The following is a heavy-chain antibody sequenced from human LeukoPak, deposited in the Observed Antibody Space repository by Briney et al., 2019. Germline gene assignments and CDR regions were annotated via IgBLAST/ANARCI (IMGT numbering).Heavy chain of an antibody. CDR2: ISYDGSNK. CDR1: GFTFSSYG. D-gene: IGHD5-18*01. Sequence: GGSLRLSCAASGFTFSSYGMHWVRQAPGKGLEWVAVISYDGSNKYYADSVKGRFTISRDNSKNTLYLQMNSLRAEDTAVYYCARHLSGVTGYSYGRGIDYWGQGTLVTVSS. V-gene: IGHV3-30*03. CDR3: ARHLSGVTGYSYGRGIDY. J-gene: IGHJ4*02.